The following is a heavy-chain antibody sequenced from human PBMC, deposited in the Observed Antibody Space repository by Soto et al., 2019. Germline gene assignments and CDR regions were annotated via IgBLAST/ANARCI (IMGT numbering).Heavy chain of an antibody. V-gene: IGHV5-51*01. J-gene: IGHJ6*02. D-gene: IGHD6-6*01. CDR1: GYSFTNYW. CDR2: IYPGDSDT. CDR3: ARTRSFTLGFYYDGMDV. Sequence: GDSLKLSCKGSGYSFTNYWIGWVRQMPGKGLEWMGIIYPGDSDTRYSPSFQGQVTISADKSLRTAYLQWTSLKASDTALYYCARTRSFTLGFYYDGMDVWGQGNTVTVSS.